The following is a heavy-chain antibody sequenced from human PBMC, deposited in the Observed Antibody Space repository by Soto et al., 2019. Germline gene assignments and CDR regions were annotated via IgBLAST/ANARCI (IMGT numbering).Heavy chain of an antibody. J-gene: IGHJ4*02. V-gene: IGHV3-11*01. Sequence: QVQLVESGGGLVKPGGSLRLSCAASGFTFRDYYMSWIRQAPGKGLEWVSYISSSGGTKYYADSVKGRFTISRDNTKNSLYLPMDSLRAGDTAVYYCARASVSSCVHWGQGTLVTVSS. CDR1: GFTFRDYY. CDR2: ISSSGGTK. CDR3: ARASVSSCVH. D-gene: IGHD6-13*01.